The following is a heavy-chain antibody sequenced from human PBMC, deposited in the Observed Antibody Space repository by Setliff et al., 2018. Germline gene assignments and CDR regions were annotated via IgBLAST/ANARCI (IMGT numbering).Heavy chain of an antibody. V-gene: IGHV1-69*08. CDR1: GGSFSSFS. CDR3: ARDRGGTAIANWFDR. J-gene: IGHJ5*02. Sequence: GPSVKVSCKASGGSFSSFSIHWVRQAPGQGLEWMGRIMPIFGSTNYAQNFQGRVTITADRSTSTAYMDLSSLRSEDSAVYYCARDRGGTAIANWFDRWGQGTLVTVSS. CDR2: IMPIFGST. D-gene: IGHD2-21*01.